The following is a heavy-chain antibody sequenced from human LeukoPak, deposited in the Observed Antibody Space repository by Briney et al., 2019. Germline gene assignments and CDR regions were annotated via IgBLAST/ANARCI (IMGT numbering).Heavy chain of an antibody. D-gene: IGHD3-16*02. CDR3: AKNHERGRYDSFDV. CDR1: GGSISSGGYY. Sequence: PSQTLSLTCTVSGGSISSGGYYWSWIRQPPGKGLEWIGYIYHSGSTYYNPSLKSRVTISVDRSKNQFSLKLSSVTAADTAVYYCAKNHERGRYDSFDVWAQGSWVTVSS. J-gene: IGHJ3*01. V-gene: IGHV4-30-2*01. CDR2: IYHSGST.